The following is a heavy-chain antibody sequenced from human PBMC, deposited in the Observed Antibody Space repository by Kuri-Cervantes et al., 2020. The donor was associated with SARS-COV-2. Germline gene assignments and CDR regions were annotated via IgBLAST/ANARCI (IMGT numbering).Heavy chain of an antibody. V-gene: IGHV4-4*07. Sequence: SETLSLTCTVSGGSISSYYWSWIRQPAGKGLEWIGRIYTSGSTNYNPSLKSRVTMSVDTSKNQFSLNLNSMTAADTAVYYCARGHEYSSSSVGFDYWGQGTLVTVSS. CDR3: ARGHEYSSSSVGFDY. CDR1: GGSISSYY. J-gene: IGHJ4*02. D-gene: IGHD6-6*01. CDR2: IYTSGST.